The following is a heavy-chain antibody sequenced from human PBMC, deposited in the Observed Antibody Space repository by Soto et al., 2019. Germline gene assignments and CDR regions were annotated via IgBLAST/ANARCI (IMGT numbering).Heavy chain of an antibody. J-gene: IGHJ4*02. CDR2: IVPLFGKA. D-gene: IGHD3-22*01. CDR3: ARQFDYETSGYYYAY. CDR1: GGTFNKNA. Sequence: ASVKVSCKAAGGTFNKNAIDWVRQVPGQGLQWMGGIVPLFGKANYAQKFQGRVTITADEATNTAYMELRSLRSEDTAVYYCARQFDYETSGYYYAYWGQGTLVTVSS. V-gene: IGHV1-69*13.